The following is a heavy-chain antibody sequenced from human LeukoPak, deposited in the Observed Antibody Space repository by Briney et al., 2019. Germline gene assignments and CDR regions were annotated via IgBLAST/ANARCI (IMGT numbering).Heavy chain of an antibody. CDR1: GGSISSSSYY. J-gene: IGHJ4*02. Sequence: SETLSLTCTVSGGSISSSSYYWGWIRQPPGKGLEWIGHIYYDGSSYYNPSLKTRVTISVDTSKNQFSLKLNSVTAADTAVYHCAREGGSGTYTTPNYFDYWGQGTLVTVSS. CDR3: AREGGSGTYTTPNYFDY. D-gene: IGHD3-10*01. V-gene: IGHV4-39*07. CDR2: IYYDGSS.